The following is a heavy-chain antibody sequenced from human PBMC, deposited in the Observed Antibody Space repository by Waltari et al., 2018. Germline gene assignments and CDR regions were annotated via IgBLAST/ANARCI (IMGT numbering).Heavy chain of an antibody. CDR2: IYYSGST. Sequence: QVQLQESGPGLVKPSETLSLTCTVSGGSISSYYWSWIRQPPGKGLEWIGYIYYSGSTNDNPSLKSRVTISVDTSKNQFSLKLSSVTAADTAVYYCARWGVTGFDYWGQGTLVTVSS. V-gene: IGHV4-59*01. J-gene: IGHJ4*02. D-gene: IGHD2-21*02. CDR1: GGSISSYY. CDR3: ARWGVTGFDY.